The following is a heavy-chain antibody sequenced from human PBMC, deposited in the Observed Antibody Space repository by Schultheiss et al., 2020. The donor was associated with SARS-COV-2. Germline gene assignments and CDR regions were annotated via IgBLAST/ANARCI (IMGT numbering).Heavy chain of an antibody. Sequence: GGSLRLSCAASGFTFSSYAMHWVRQAPGKGLEWVAVISYDGSNKYYADSVKGRFTISRDNAKNSLYLQMNSLRAGDTAVYYCARDLNGMDVWGQGTTVTVSS. CDR3: ARDLNGMDV. CDR2: ISYDGSNK. CDR1: GFTFSSYA. V-gene: IGHV3-30*04. J-gene: IGHJ6*02.